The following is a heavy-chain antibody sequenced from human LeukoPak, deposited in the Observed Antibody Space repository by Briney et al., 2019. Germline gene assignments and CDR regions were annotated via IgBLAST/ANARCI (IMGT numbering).Heavy chain of an antibody. CDR3: ARETPYGDYWYFDL. J-gene: IGHJ2*01. Sequence: PGGSLRLSCAVSGFAFGSEAMSWVRQSPARGLEWVASISPGGGTTYYADYVKGRFTISRDNSKNSLFVQMNSLRAEDTAVYYCARETPYGDYWYFDLWGRGTLVTVSS. CDR2: ISPGGGTT. D-gene: IGHD4-17*01. CDR1: GFAFGSEA. V-gene: IGHV3-23*01.